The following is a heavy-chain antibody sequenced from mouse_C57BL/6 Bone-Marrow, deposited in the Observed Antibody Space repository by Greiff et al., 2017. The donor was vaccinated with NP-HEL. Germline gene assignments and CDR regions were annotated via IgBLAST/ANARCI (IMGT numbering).Heavy chain of an antibody. CDR1: GYSFTDYN. D-gene: IGHD1-1*01. V-gene: IGHV1-39*01. CDR2: INPNYGTT. J-gene: IGHJ4*01. Sequence: VQLQQSGPELVKPGASVKISCKASGYSFTDYNMNWVKQSNGKSLEWIGVINPNYGTTSYNQKFKGKATLTVDQSSSTAYMQLNSLTSEDSAVYYCASYYYGSNYYAMDYWGQGTSVTVSS. CDR3: ASYYYGSNYYAMDY.